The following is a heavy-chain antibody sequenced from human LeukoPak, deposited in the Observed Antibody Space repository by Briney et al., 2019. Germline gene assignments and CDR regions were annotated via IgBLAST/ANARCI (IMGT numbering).Heavy chain of an antibody. D-gene: IGHD1-1*01. V-gene: IGHV3-48*04. Sequence: GGSLRLSCAASGFTFSSYSMNWVRQAPGKGLEWVSYISSSSSTIYYADSVKGRFTISRDNAKNSLYLQMNSLRAEDTAVYYCARGGQLERLAYLYYFDYWGQGTLVTVSS. CDR1: GFTFSSYS. CDR2: ISSSSSTI. CDR3: ARGGQLERLAYLYYFDY. J-gene: IGHJ4*02.